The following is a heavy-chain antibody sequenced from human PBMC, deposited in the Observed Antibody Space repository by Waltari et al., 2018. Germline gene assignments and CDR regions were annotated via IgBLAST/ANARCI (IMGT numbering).Heavy chain of an antibody. V-gene: IGHV4-59*11. Sequence: QVQLQESGPGLVTPSETLSLTCTVSGGSISSHYWSWIRQPPGKGLEWIGYIYYSGSTNYNPSLKSRVTISVDTSKNQFSLKLSSVTAADTAVYYCARFSSGSYSYNWGQGTLVTVSS. CDR1: GGSISSHY. CDR3: ARFSSGSYSYN. D-gene: IGHD1-26*01. CDR2: IYYSGST. J-gene: IGHJ4*02.